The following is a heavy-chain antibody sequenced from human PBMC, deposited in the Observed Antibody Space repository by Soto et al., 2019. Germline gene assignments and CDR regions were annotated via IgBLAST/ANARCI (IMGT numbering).Heavy chain of an antibody. CDR1: GGSISSYY. V-gene: IGHV4-59*01. CDR2: IYYSGST. D-gene: IGHD6-13*01. Sequence: SETLSLTCTVSGGSISSYYWSWIRQPPGKGLEWIGYIYYSGSTNYNPSLKSRVTISVDTSKNQFSLRLSSVTAADTAVYYCAEGIAAAGNFDYWGQGTLVTVSS. J-gene: IGHJ4*02. CDR3: AEGIAAAGNFDY.